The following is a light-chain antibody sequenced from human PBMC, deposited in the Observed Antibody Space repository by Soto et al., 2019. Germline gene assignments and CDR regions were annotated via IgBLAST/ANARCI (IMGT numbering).Light chain of an antibody. CDR1: XXISSW. CDR3: QQYNGYSTWT. CDR2: KAS. J-gene: IGKJ1*01. Sequence: DIQMTQPPSTLSASVGDRVTITCXXSXXISSWXAWYQQKPGKAPKLLIYKASSLESGVPSRFSGSGSGTEFTLTISSLQPDDFATYYCQQYNGYSTWTFGQGTKVDIK. V-gene: IGKV1-5*03.